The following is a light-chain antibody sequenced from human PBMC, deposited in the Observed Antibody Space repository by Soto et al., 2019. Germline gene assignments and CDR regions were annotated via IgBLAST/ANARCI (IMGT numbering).Light chain of an antibody. CDR1: QSVASSY. CDR3: QQYSDLPMT. CDR2: SAS. J-gene: IGKJ5*01. Sequence: EVVLTQSPGTLSLSPGERVTLSCRASQSVASSYLAWYQQKPGRAPRLLFYSASSRATGIPDRFSGSGSGTDFTLTISRLEPEDFAVYFCQQYSDLPMTFGQGTRLEI. V-gene: IGKV3-20*01.